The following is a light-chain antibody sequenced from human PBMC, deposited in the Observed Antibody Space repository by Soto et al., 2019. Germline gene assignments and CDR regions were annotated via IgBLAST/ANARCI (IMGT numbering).Light chain of an antibody. CDR2: DAS. CDR1: QLVSSY. J-gene: IGKJ1*01. Sequence: DIVLTQSPATLSLSPGDRATLSCRASQLVSSYLAWYQHKPGQAPRLLISDASDRATGIPARFSGSGSGTDFTLTISSLEPEDFAVYYCQQRSNWPPAFGKGTKVEIK. CDR3: QQRSNWPPA. V-gene: IGKV3-11*01.